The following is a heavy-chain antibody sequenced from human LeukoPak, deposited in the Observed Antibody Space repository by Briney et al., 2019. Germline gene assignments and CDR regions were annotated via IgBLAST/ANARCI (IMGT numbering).Heavy chain of an antibody. D-gene: IGHD3-16*01. CDR2: IYYSGST. Sequence: GSLRLSCAASGFTFSSYAMSWVRQPPGKGLEWIGSIYYSGSTYYNPSLKSRVTISLDTSKNQFSLKLTSVTAADTAVYYCARVRGAWGAYNWFDPWGQGTLVTVSS. J-gene: IGHJ5*02. V-gene: IGHV4-39*07. CDR3: ARVRGAWGAYNWFDP. CDR1: GFTFSSYA.